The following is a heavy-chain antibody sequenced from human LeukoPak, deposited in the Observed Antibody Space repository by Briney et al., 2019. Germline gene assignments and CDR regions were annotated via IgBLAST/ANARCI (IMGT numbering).Heavy chain of an antibody. D-gene: IGHD4-23*01. CDR3: ARDLRGNRDC. CDR2: INPDGSTT. Sequence: GGSLRLSCAASGFSFSTYWVHWVRQAPGKGLVWVSRINPDGSTTDYADSVKGRFTISRDNAKNTLYLQMNSLRAEDTAVYFCARDLRGNRDCWGQGTLVTVSS. J-gene: IGHJ4*02. CDR1: GFSFSTYW. V-gene: IGHV3-74*01.